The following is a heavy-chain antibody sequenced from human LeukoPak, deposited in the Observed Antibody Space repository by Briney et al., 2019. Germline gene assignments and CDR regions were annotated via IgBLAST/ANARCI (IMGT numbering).Heavy chain of an antibody. D-gene: IGHD3-10*01. V-gene: IGHV3-23*01. CDR1: GFTFSSYA. CDR3: AKTPVGVLLWFGEFSY. Sequence: GGSLRLSCAASGFTFSSYAMSWVRQAPGKGLEWVSAISGSGGSTYYADSVKGWFTISRDNSKNTLYLQMNSLRAEDTVVYYCAKTPVGVLLWFGEFSYWGQGTLVTVSS. CDR2: ISGSGGST. J-gene: IGHJ4*02.